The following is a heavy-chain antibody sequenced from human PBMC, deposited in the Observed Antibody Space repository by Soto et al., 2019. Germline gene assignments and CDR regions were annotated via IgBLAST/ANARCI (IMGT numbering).Heavy chain of an antibody. J-gene: IGHJ4*02. V-gene: IGHV4-59*01. CDR2: LYYNGNT. D-gene: IGHD2-15*01. Sequence: SETLSLTCTVSGGSISPFYWSWVRQPPGKGLEWIGYLYYNGNTNSNPSPRSRVTIQLDGSRNQVSLRLASVTAADTAVYYCARGGGVAARTFDYWGQGTVVTVSS. CDR1: GGSISPFY. CDR3: ARGGGVAARTFDY.